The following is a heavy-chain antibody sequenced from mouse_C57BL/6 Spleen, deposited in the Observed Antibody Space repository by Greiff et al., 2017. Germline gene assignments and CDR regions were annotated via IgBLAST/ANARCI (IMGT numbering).Heavy chain of an antibody. CDR2: INPSSGYT. J-gene: IGHJ4*01. D-gene: IGHD2-3*01. CDR3: ARRIYDGYYDYAMDY. Sequence: VQLQQPGAELVMPGASVKLSCKASGYTFTSYTMHWVKQRPGQGLEWIGYINPSSGYTKYNQKFKDKATLTADKSSSTAYMQLSSLTSEDSAVYYCARRIYDGYYDYAMDYWGQGTSVTVSS. CDR1: GYTFTSYT. V-gene: IGHV1S26*01.